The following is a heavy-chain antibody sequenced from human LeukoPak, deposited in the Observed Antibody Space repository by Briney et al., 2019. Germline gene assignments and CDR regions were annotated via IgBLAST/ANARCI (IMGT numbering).Heavy chain of an antibody. CDR3: ARDGIHRYYMDV. Sequence: GGSLRLSCAASGCTFSSYAMHWVRQAPGKGLEGVAVISYDGSNKYYEDSVKSRFTISRDNSKNTLYLQMNSLRAEDTAVYYCARDGIHRYYMDVWGKGTTVTVSS. J-gene: IGHJ6*03. CDR1: GCTFSSYA. CDR2: ISYDGSNK. V-gene: IGHV3-30*04. D-gene: IGHD1-26*01.